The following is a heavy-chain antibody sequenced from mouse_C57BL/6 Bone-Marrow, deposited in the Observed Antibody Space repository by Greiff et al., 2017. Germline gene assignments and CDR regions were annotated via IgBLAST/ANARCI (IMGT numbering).Heavy chain of an antibody. J-gene: IGHJ2*01. V-gene: IGHV1-26*01. CDR1: GYTFTDYY. CDR3: ASDYCGSSWYFDY. CDR2: INPNNGGT. Sequence: EVQLKQSGPELVKPGASVKISCKASGYTFTDYYLNWVKQSHGKSLEWIGDINPNNGGTSYNQKLKGKATLTVDKSSSTAYMELRSLTSEDSAVYYCASDYCGSSWYFDYWGQGTILTVSS. D-gene: IGHD1-1*01.